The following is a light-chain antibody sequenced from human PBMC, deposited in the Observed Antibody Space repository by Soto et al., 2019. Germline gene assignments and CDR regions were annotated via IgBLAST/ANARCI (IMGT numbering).Light chain of an antibody. Sequence: DIQMTQSPSSVSAPVGDRVTISCRASQDISKWLAWFQQKPGKAPKLLISAASTLQGVFPSRCSGSESGTELTLTIHSLQPDDIGPYCYQQSSIFPHTFGQGTQVEIK. CDR3: QQSSIFPHT. CDR1: QDISKW. V-gene: IGKV1-12*01. J-gene: IGKJ2*01. CDR2: AAS.